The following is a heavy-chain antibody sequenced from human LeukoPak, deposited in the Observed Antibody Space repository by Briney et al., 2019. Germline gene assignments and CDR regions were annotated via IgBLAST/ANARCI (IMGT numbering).Heavy chain of an antibody. CDR2: IGRTSNYI. J-gene: IGHJ4*02. Sequence: GGSLRLSCAASGFTFSDYSMNWVRQAPGKGLEWVSSIGRTSNYIHYADSVKGRFIISRDNAKNSLYLQMTSPRADDTAVYYCARDFAGYGYVSYFDYWGLGTLVTVSS. D-gene: IGHD5-18*01. CDR3: ARDFAGYGYVSYFDY. V-gene: IGHV3-21*01. CDR1: GFTFSDYS.